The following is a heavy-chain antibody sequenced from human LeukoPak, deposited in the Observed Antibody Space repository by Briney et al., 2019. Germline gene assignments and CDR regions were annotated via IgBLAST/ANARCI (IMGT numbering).Heavy chain of an antibody. D-gene: IGHD3-10*02. CDR3: AELGITMIGGV. J-gene: IGHJ6*04. CDR2: ISSSGSTI. Sequence: GGSLRLSCAASGFTFSSYEMNWVRQAPGKGLAGVSYISSSGSTISYADSVKGRFTISRDNAKNSLYLQMNGLRAEDTAVYYCAELGITMIGGVWGKGTTVTISS. CDR1: GFTFSSYE. V-gene: IGHV3-48*03.